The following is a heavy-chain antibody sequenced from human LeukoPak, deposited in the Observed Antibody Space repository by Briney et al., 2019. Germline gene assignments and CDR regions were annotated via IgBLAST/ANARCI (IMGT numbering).Heavy chain of an antibody. CDR1: GGTFSSYA. D-gene: IGHD3-22*01. CDR3: ARERDSSGYYYGRNWFDP. Sequence: SVKVSCKASGGTFSSYAISWVRQAPGQGLEWMGGIIPFFGTANYAQKFQGRVTITADESTSTAYMELSRLRSEDTAVYYCARERDSSGYYYGRNWFDPWGQGTLVTVSS. V-gene: IGHV1-69*13. CDR2: IIPFFGTA. J-gene: IGHJ5*02.